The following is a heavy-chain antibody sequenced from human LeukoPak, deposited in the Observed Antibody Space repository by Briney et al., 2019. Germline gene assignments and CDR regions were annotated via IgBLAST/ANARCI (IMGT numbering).Heavy chain of an antibody. D-gene: IGHD5-12*01. CDR2: IIPFLGVV. CDR1: GATDKIDYN. J-gene: IGHJ5*02. V-gene: IGHV1-69*02. Sequence: SVKVSCKAVGATDKIDYNFIWARQAPGQGLQWMGRIIPFLGVVKYAQNFQDRVSLTVDRSTSTMFLELNRLRIDDTAMYFCSPCGHDYDWFGPWGQGTPVTVSS. CDR3: SPCGHDYDWFGP.